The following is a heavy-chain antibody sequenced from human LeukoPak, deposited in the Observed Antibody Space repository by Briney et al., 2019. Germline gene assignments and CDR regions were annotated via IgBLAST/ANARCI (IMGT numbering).Heavy chain of an antibody. CDR1: GGSISSYY. V-gene: IGHV4-59*08. CDR2: IYYSGST. Sequence: SETLSLTCTVSGGSISSYYWSWIRQPPGKGLEWIGHIYYSGSTKYNPSLKSRVPISVDPSKNQFSLKLTSVTAADTAVYYCARLGIGVVPSAMLGDYYFDYWGQGTLVTVSS. J-gene: IGHJ4*02. D-gene: IGHD2-2*01. CDR3: ARLGIGVVPSAMLGDYYFDY.